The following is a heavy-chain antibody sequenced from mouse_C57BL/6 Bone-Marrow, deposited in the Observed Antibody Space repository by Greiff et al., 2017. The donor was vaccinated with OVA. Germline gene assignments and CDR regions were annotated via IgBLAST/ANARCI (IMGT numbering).Heavy chain of an antibody. V-gene: IGHV1-55*01. CDR3: ARGDYGSSLYYVMDY. D-gene: IGHD1-1*01. CDR2: IYPGSGST. CDR1: GYAFTSYW. Sequence: QVQLQQPGAELVKPGASVKMSCKASGYAFTSYWITWVKQRPGQGLEWIGDIYPGSGSTNYNEKFKSKATLTVDTSSSTAYMQLSSLTSEDSAVYYCARGDYGSSLYYVMDYWGQGTSVTVSS. J-gene: IGHJ4*01.